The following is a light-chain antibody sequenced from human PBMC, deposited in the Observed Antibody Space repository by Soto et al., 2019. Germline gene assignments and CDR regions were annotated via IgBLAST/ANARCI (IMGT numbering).Light chain of an antibody. Sequence: DIQMTQSPSTLSASVGDRVTITCRASQSISSWLAWYQQKPGKAPNLLISKASNLETGVPSRFSGSGSGTDFPLTNRRPPPYDFATFYCQQYNSYPYAFGQGTKLEIK. CDR3: QQYNSYPYA. CDR2: KAS. V-gene: IGKV1-5*03. J-gene: IGKJ2*01. CDR1: QSISSW.